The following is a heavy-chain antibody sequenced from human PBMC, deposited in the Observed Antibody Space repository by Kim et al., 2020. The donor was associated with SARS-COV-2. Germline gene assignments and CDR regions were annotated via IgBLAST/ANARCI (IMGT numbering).Heavy chain of an antibody. Sequence: SETLSLTCSVSGGSVSSISYEWGWIRQPPGKGLEWIAIIHYTGTTYYNPSLRSRVTISVDTSKNHFSLKLYSVTAADTAVYYCVRAWNTAMVNHWGQGT. D-gene: IGHD5-18*01. V-gene: IGHV4-39*07. CDR3: VRAWNTAMVNH. CDR1: GGSVSSISYE. J-gene: IGHJ5*02. CDR2: IHYTGTT.